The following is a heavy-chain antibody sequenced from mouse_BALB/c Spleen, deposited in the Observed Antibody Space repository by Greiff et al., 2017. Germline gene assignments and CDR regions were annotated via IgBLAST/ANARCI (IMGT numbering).Heavy chain of an antibody. CDR1: GFSLTSYG. J-gene: IGHJ4*01. V-gene: IGHV2-9*02. D-gene: IGHD2-4*01. CDR3: ARGGGYDYDDYAMDY. Sequence: VKVVESGPGLVAPSQSLSITCTVSGFSLTSYGVHWVRQPPGKGLEWLGVIWAGGSTNYNSALMSRLSISKDNSKSQVFLKMNSLQTDDTAMYYCARGGGYDYDDYAMDYWGQGTSVTVSS. CDR2: IWAGGST.